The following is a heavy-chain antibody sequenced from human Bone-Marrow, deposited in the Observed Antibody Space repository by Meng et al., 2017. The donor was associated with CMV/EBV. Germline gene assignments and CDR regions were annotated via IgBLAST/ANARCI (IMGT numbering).Heavy chain of an antibody. CDR2: FDPEDGET. V-gene: IGHV1-24*01. Sequence: ASVKVSCKVSGYTLTELSMHWVRQAPGKGLEWMGGFDPEDGETIYAQKFQGRVTMTEDTSTDTAYMELSSLRSEDTAVYYCATYIGTNDAFDICGQGTMVTVS. CDR3: ATYIGTNDAFDI. CDR1: GYTLTELS. D-gene: IGHD5-12*01. J-gene: IGHJ3*02.